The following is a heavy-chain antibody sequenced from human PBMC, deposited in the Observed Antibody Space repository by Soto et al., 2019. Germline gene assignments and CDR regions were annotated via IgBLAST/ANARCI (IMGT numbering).Heavy chain of an antibody. Sequence: SETLSLTCTVSGGSISSYYWSWIRQPPGKGLEWIGYIYYSGSTNYNPSLKSRVTISVDTSKNQFSLKLSSVTAADTAVYYCARHSYYYDSSGYYHVHYFDYWGQGTLVTVSS. J-gene: IGHJ4*02. CDR3: ARHSYYYDSSGYYHVHYFDY. CDR1: GGSISSYY. V-gene: IGHV4-59*08. D-gene: IGHD3-22*01. CDR2: IYYSGST.